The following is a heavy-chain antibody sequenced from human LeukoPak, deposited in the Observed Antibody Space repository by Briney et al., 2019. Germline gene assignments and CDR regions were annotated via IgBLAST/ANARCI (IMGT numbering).Heavy chain of an antibody. CDR3: ARGITSDAFDI. V-gene: IGHV4-59*08. CDR1: GGSINTYY. D-gene: IGHD3-16*01. Sequence: SETLSLTCTVSGGSINTYYWSWIRQPPGKGLEWIASVYHSGTSNYNPSLKGRVSISVDTSNQQSSLQLSSVTAADTAVYYCARGITSDAFDIWGQGTMVTVSS. J-gene: IGHJ3*02. CDR2: VYHSGTS.